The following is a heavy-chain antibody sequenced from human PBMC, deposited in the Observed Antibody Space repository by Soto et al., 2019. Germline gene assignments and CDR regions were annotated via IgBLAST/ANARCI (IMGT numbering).Heavy chain of an antibody. CDR1: GFTFSSYW. D-gene: IGHD3-22*01. V-gene: IGHV3-74*01. CDR3: ARDYDSSGYHSTF. CDR2: INSEGTRS. J-gene: IGHJ4*02. Sequence: RGGSLRLSCVASGFTFSSYWMHWARQAPGKGLVWVSQINSEGTRSEHADSVKGRFTISRDNAKNTLYLQMNDLRAEDTAVYYCARDYDSSGYHSTFWGQGALVTVSS.